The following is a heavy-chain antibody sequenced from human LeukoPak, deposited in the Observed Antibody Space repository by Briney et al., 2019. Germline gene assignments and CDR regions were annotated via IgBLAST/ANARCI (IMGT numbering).Heavy chain of an antibody. CDR1: GFTFSSYW. D-gene: IGHD2/OR15-2a*01. Sequence: GGSLRLSCAASGFTFSSYWMHWVRQAPGKGLVWVSRINSDGSSTSYADSVKGRFTISRDNAKNTLYLQMNSLRAEDTAVYYCARVPKYFNWFDPWGRGTLVTVSS. CDR2: INSDGSST. V-gene: IGHV3-74*01. J-gene: IGHJ5*02. CDR3: ARVPKYFNWFDP.